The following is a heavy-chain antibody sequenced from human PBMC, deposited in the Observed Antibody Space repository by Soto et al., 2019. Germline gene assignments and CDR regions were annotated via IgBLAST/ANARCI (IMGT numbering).Heavy chain of an antibody. J-gene: IGHJ4*02. D-gene: IGHD3-10*01. CDR3: AREGRDGVYFDY. V-gene: IGHV1-69*06. CDR2: IIPIFGTA. Sequence: QVQLVQSGAEVKKPGSAVNVSCKASGGTFSSYAISWVRQAPGQGLEWMGGIIPIFGTANYAQKFQGRVTITADKATSTAYMELSSLRSEDTAVYYCAREGRDGVYFDYWGQGTLVTVSS. CDR1: GGTFSSYA.